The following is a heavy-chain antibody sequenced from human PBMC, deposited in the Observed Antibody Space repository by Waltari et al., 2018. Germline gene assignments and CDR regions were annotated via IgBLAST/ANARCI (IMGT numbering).Heavy chain of an antibody. CDR1: GGSISSYY. CDR3: ARDHHSSGWYGYYFDY. CDR2: IYYSGST. Sequence: QVQLQESGPGLVKPSETLSLTCTVSGGSISSYYWSWIRQPPGKGLEWIGYIYYSGSTNYNPSLKMRVTISVDTSKNQFALKLSSVTAADTAVYYCARDHHSSGWYGYYFDYWGQGTLVTVSS. V-gene: IGHV4-59*01. D-gene: IGHD6-19*01. J-gene: IGHJ4*02.